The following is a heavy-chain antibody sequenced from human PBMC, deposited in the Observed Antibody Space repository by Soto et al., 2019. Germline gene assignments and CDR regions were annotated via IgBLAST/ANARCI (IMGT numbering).Heavy chain of an antibody. CDR3: ARTRLDDTGGYHSDGFDS. D-gene: IGHD3-22*01. J-gene: IGHJ3*02. V-gene: IGHV3-23*01. Sequence: GGSLRLSCAASGFPFRSYTMNWVRQSPGKGLEWVSGISGSGASKYSADSVKGRFTISRENSLDTLFLQIASLRAEDTAVYYCARTRLDDTGGYHSDGFDSWGQGTMVTVSS. CDR1: GFPFRSYT. CDR2: ISGSGASK.